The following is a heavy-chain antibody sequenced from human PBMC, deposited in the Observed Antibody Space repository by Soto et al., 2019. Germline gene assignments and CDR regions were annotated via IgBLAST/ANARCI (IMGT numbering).Heavy chain of an antibody. Sequence: QVQLVQSGAEVKKPGSSVKVSCKASGGTFSSYTISWVRQAGGQGLEWMGRIIPILGIANYAQKFQGRVTITADKSTITAYMELSSLRSEDTAVYYCARDTREGATIGVWGQGTTVTVSS. CDR1: GGTFSSYT. D-gene: IGHD1-26*01. V-gene: IGHV1-69*08. CDR2: IIPILGIA. J-gene: IGHJ6*02. CDR3: ARDTREGATIGV.